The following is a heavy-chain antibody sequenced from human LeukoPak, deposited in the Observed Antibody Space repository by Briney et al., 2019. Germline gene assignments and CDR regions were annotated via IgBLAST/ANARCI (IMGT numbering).Heavy chain of an antibody. J-gene: IGHJ4*02. CDR1: GGSISSYF. V-gene: IGHV4-39*01. CDR3: ARHQYYDYVWGSYRSYYFDY. D-gene: IGHD3-16*02. Sequence: SETLSLTCTVSGGSISSYFWAWIRQSPGKGLEWIGSFSYSGTTYYNPSLKSRVTISVDTSKNQFSLKLSSVTAADTAVYYCARHQYYDYVWGSYRSYYFDYWGQGTLVTVSS. CDR2: FSYSGTT.